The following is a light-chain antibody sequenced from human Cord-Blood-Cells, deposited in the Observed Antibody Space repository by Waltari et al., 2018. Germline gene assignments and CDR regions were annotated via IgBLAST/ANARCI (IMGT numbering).Light chain of an antibody. CDR3: QQYGSSPLFT. J-gene: IGKJ3*01. V-gene: IGKV3-20*01. CDR2: GAS. CDR1: QSVSSNY. Sequence: EIVLTQSPGTLSLSPGESATLSCSASQSVSSNYLAWYQQKPGQAPRLLIYGASSRATGIPDRFSGSGSGTDFTLTISRLEPEDFAVYYCQQYGSSPLFTFGPGTKVDIK.